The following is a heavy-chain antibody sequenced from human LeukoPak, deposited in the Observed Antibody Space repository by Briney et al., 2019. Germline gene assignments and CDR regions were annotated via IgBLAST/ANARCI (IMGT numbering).Heavy chain of an antibody. J-gene: IGHJ6*02. V-gene: IGHV5-51*01. CDR3: ARMMIITNSYYGMDV. CDR2: IYPGDSDT. Sequence: GESLKISCQGSGYSFTSYWIGWVRQMPGKGLEWMGIIYPGDSDTRYSPSLQGQVTISADKSISTAYLQWSSLKASDTAMYYCARMMIITNSYYGMDVWGQGTTVTVSS. D-gene: IGHD3-22*01. CDR1: GYSFTSYW.